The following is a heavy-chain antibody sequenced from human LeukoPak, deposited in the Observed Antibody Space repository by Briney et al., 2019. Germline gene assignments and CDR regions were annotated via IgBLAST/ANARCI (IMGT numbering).Heavy chain of an antibody. J-gene: IGHJ4*02. CDR3: AKDRAAAGMGYFDY. V-gene: IGHV3-30*18. D-gene: IGHD6-13*01. Sequence: GRSLRLSCAASGFTFSSYGMHWVRQAPGKGLKWVAVISYDGSNKYYADSVKGRFTISRDSSKNTLYLQMNSLRAEDTAVYYCAKDRAAAGMGYFDYWGQGTLVTVSS. CDR1: GFTFSSYG. CDR2: ISYDGSNK.